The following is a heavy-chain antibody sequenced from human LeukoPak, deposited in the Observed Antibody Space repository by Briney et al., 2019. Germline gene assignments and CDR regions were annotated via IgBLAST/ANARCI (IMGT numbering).Heavy chain of an antibody. Sequence: PGGSLRLSCAASGFTFSSYSMNWVRQAPGKGLEWVSYISSSSSTIYYADSVKGRFTISRDNAKNSLYLQMNSLRAEDTAVYYCASTQKSYNWNRYFQHWGQGTLVTVSS. D-gene: IGHD1-20*01. J-gene: IGHJ1*01. CDR2: ISSSSSTI. CDR3: ASTQKSYNWNRYFQH. CDR1: GFTFSSYS. V-gene: IGHV3-48*01.